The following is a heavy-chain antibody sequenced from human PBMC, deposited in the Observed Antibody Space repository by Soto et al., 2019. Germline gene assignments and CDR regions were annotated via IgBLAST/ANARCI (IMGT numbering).Heavy chain of an antibody. CDR1: GFTFSSYA. Sequence: GGSLRLSCAASGFTFSSYAMSWVRQAPGKGLEWVSAISGSGGSTYYADSVKGRFTISRDNSKNTLYLQMNSLRAEDTAVYYCAKGSGSYHIGWAWDYWGQGTLVTVSS. J-gene: IGHJ4*02. CDR2: ISGSGGST. V-gene: IGHV3-23*01. CDR3: AKGSGSYHIGWAWDY. D-gene: IGHD1-26*01.